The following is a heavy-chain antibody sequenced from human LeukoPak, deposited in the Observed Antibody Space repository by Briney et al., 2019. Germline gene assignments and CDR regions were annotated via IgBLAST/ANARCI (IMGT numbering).Heavy chain of an antibody. Sequence: SQTLSLTCAVSGVSISRGGYSWSWIRQPPGKGLEWIGYIYHSGSTYYNPSLKSRVTISVDRSKNQFSLKLSSVTAADTAVYYCARVLVRGVTDAFDIWGQGTMVTVSS. D-gene: IGHD3-10*01. V-gene: IGHV4-30-2*01. J-gene: IGHJ3*02. CDR1: GVSISRGGYS. CDR2: IYHSGST. CDR3: ARVLVRGVTDAFDI.